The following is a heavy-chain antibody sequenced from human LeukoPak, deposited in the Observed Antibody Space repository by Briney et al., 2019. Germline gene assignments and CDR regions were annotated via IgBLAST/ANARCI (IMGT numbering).Heavy chain of an antibody. Sequence: GGSLRLSCAASGFNFIDYSMNWVRQAPGKGLEWISYIGISSGNTKYADSVKGRFTISRDKARNSLYLKMNSLRVEDTAVYYCARDHRYAFDNWGHGTLVTVSS. CDR1: GFNFIDYS. CDR3: ARDHRYAFDN. D-gene: IGHD5-12*01. V-gene: IGHV3-48*01. J-gene: IGHJ4*01. CDR2: IGISSGNT.